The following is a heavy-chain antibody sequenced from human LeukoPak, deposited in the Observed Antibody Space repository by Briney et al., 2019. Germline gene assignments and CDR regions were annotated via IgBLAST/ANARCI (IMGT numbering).Heavy chain of an antibody. V-gene: IGHV4-39*01. Sequence: PSETLSLTCTVSGGSISSSGYYWGWIRQSPGKGLEWIGSLYYSGTTYYNPSLKSRVTISVDTSKNQFSLKLSSVTAADTAVYYCARGRPDGSGSYYKFDPWGQGTLVTVSS. D-gene: IGHD3-10*01. CDR2: LYYSGTT. J-gene: IGHJ5*02. CDR1: GGSISSSGYY. CDR3: ARGRPDGSGSYYKFDP.